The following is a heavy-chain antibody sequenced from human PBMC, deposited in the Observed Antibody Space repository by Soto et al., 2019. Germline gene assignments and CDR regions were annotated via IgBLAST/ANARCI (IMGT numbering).Heavy chain of an antibody. Sequence: EVQLVESGGGLVQPGGSLRLSCAASGFTFNNFWLHWVRQGPGKGLEWVSRINTDGSDTSYADSVKGRFAISRDNAKSTLFLQMDSLRAEDTAVYYCARRGQIARLAYWGQGTLVTVSS. J-gene: IGHJ4*02. CDR2: INTDGSDT. V-gene: IGHV3-74*01. D-gene: IGHD3-22*01. CDR3: ARRGQIARLAY. CDR1: GFTFNNFW.